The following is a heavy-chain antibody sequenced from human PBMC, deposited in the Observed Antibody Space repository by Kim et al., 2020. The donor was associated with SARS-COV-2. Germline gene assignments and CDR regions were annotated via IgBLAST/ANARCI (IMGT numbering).Heavy chain of an antibody. D-gene: IGHD2-8*02. CDR3: AKELTGGRCCAFDI. CDR1: GFTFRSYG. CDR2: VSNDGSRK. Sequence: SLRLSCAASGFTFRSYGMHWVRQAPGKGPEWVAAVSNDGSRKYYADSVKGRFTISRHNSRDTLDLQMNSLRVEDTAVYYCAKELTGGRCCAFDIWGQGTMVTVSS. V-gene: IGHV3-30*18. J-gene: IGHJ3*02.